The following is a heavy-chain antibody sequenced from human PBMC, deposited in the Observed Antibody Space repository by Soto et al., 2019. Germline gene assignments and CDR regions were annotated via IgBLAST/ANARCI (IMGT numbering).Heavy chain of an antibody. CDR3: AKGSARMGGFEY. V-gene: IGHV3-23*01. CDR2: ISVDGTYK. J-gene: IGHJ4*02. Sequence: GGSLRLSCAASGFTFSSNAMSWVRQAPGRGLEWVSVISVDGTYKQYADSVKGRFTISRDISKNTLYFQLNSLRAEDTAFYYCAKGSARMGGFEYWGQGTLVTVSS. D-gene: IGHD3-10*01. CDR1: GFTFSSNA.